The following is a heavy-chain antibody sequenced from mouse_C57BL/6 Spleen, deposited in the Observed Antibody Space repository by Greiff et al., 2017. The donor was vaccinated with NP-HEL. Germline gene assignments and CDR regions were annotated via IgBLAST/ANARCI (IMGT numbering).Heavy chain of an antibody. Sequence: DVQLVESGGGLVQPKGSLKLSCAASGFSFNTYAMNWVRQAPGKGLEWVARIRSKSNNYATYYADSVKDRFTNSRDDSESMLYLQMNNLKTEDTAMYYCVRPAYYSNYQDYWGQGTSVTVSS. CDR1: GFSFNTYA. D-gene: IGHD2-5*01. CDR3: VRPAYYSNYQDY. V-gene: IGHV10-1*01. J-gene: IGHJ4*01. CDR2: IRSKSNNYAT.